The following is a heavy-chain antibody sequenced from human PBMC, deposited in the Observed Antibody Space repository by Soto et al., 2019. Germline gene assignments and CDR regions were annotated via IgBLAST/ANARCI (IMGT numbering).Heavy chain of an antibody. CDR1: GYTFTGYY. CDR2: INPNSGGT. V-gene: IGHV1-2*04. J-gene: IGHJ5*02. Sequence: QVQLVQSGAEVKKPGASVKVSCKASGYTFTGYYMHWVRQAPGQGLEWMGWINPNSGGTNYAQKFQCWVHQNRDTFISEAYMELSRLRSDDTAVYYCARGRPGGYSSSHRPSHNWFDPWGQGTLVTVSS. D-gene: IGHD6-6*01. CDR3: ARGRPGGYSSSHRPSHNWFDP.